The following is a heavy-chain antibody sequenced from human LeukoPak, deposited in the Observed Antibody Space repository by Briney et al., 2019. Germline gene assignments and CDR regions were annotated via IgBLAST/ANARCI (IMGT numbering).Heavy chain of an antibody. CDR3: ASTHAGRYYSTFDF. Sequence: SETLSLTCTVSGDSVSSLSSYWGWIRQPPGKGLEWIGTIYHTGRTYNNPSLRSRVTISIDTSKNQFSLNLKSVTAADTAVYFCASTHAGRYYSTFDFWGRGVLVTVSS. D-gene: IGHD3-9*01. J-gene: IGHJ4*02. CDR1: GDSVSSLSSY. CDR2: IYHTGRT. V-gene: IGHV4-39*01.